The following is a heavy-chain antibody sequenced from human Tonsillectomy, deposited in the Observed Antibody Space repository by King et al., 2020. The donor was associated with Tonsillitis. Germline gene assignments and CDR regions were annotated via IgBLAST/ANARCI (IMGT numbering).Heavy chain of an antibody. V-gene: IGHV3-9*02. J-gene: IGHJ6*02. CDR3: TKDLVPGGAAV. CDR1: GFTSDKYG. D-gene: IGHD3-16*01. CDR2: ITLDSNKI. Sequence: DVQLVESGGGLVQPGGSLRLSCAGSGFTSDKYGMHWVRQAPGTGLEWVSGITLDSNKIGYADSVKGRFTISRDNAKNSLYLQMNSLRAEDTALYYCTKDLVPGGAAVWGQGTTVTVSS.